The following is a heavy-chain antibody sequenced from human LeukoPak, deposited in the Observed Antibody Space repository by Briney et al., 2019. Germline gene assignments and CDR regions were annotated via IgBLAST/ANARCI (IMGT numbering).Heavy chain of an antibody. J-gene: IGHJ4*02. D-gene: IGHD6-13*01. CDR1: GGTFSSYA. Sequence: GASVKVSCKASGGTFSSYAISWVRQAPGQGLEWMGGIIPIFGTANYAQKFQGRVTITADESTSTAHMELSSLRSEDTAVYYCARGLAAAGKVPFDYWGQGTLVTVSS. V-gene: IGHV1-69*13. CDR2: IIPIFGTA. CDR3: ARGLAAAGKVPFDY.